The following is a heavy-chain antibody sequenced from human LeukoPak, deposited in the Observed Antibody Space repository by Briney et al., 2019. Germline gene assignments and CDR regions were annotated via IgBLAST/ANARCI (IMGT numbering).Heavy chain of an antibody. CDR3: ARDYSGTSVVAATCAGY. CDR2: ISYGGSNK. CDR1: GFTFSSYA. V-gene: IGHV3-30-3*01. J-gene: IGHJ4*02. Sequence: PGGSLRLSCAASGFTFSSYAMHWVRQAPGKGLEWVAVISYGGSNKYYADSVKGRFTISRDNSKNTLYLQMNSLRAEDTAVYYCARDYSGTSVVAATCAGYWGQGTLVTVSS. D-gene: IGHD2-15*01.